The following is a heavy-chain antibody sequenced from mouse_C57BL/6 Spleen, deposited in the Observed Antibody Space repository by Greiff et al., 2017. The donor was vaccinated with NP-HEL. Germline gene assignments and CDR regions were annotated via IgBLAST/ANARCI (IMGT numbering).Heavy chain of an antibody. CDR2: IYPGSGST. CDR1: GYTFPSYW. D-gene: IGHD2-5*01. CDR3: ARAYYSNYYFDY. V-gene: IGHV1-55*01. J-gene: IGHJ2*01. Sequence: QVQLQQPGAELLKPRASVKMSRKASGYTFPSYWITWVKQRPGQGLEWIGDIYPGSGSTNYNEKFKSKATLTVDTSSSTAYMQLSSLTSEDSAVYYCARAYYSNYYFDYWGQGTTLTVSS.